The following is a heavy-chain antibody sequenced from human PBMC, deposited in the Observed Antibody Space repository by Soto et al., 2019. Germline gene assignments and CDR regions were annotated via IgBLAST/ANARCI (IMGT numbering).Heavy chain of an antibody. CDR3: ARQLANYSPPGYFDY. CDR2: IYPVDSET. D-gene: IGHD1-7*01. CDR1: GYSFTNYW. J-gene: IGHJ4*02. Sequence: GESLKISCKCSGYSFTNYWIGWVRQMPGKGLEWMGIIYPVDSETRYSPSFQGQVTISVDKSINTAYLQWSSLKAADTAMYYCARQLANYSPPGYFDYSGQAALVTVSS. V-gene: IGHV5-51*01.